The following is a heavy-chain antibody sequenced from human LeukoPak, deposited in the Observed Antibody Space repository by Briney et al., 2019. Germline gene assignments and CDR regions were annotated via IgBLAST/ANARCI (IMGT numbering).Heavy chain of an antibody. CDR1: GFTFSSYS. Sequence: GGSLRLSCAASGFTFSSYSVNWVRQAPGQGLEWVSSIDSISSYIYYADSVKGRFTISRDNAKNLLFLQMNGLRAEDTAVYYCARGRSITLLRGVAMSDGFDIWGQGAMGAVSS. D-gene: IGHD3-10*01. J-gene: IGHJ3*02. CDR3: ARGRSITLLRGVAMSDGFDI. CDR2: IDSISSYI. V-gene: IGHV3-21*06.